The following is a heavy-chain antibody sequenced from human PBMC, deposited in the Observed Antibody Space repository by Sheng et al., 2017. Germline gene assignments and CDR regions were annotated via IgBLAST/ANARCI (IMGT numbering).Heavy chain of an antibody. CDR1: GGSISSSSYY. CDR2: IYYSGST. V-gene: IGHV4-39*07. CDR3: ARDSTIRYFDY. J-gene: IGHJ4*02. Sequence: QLQLQESGPGRVKPSETLSLTCTVSGGSISSSSYYWGWIRQPPGKGLEWIGSIYYSGSTYYNPSLKSRVTISVDTSKNQFSLKLSSVTAADTAVYYCARDSTIRYFDYWGPGNAGHRLL. D-gene: IGHD3-9*01.